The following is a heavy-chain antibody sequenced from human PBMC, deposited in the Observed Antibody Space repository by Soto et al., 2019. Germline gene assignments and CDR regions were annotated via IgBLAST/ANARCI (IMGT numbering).Heavy chain of an antibody. Sequence: LESGGALFQPGGSLRLSCAASGFTFSNYAMTWVRQTPGKGLERVATIIKSGDSAHYADSVEGRFTVSRDNSINVLYLQMNALRAEDTARYFCARESGGDWGYFDFWGHGSQVTVSS. CDR3: ARESGGDWGYFDF. CDR1: GFTFSNYA. CDR2: IIKSGDSA. J-gene: IGHJ4*01. V-gene: IGHV3-23*01. D-gene: IGHD2-21*02.